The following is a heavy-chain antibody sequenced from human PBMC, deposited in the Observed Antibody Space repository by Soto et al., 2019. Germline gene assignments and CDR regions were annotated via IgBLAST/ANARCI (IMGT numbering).Heavy chain of an antibody. CDR3: AKDGSDAFDI. V-gene: IGHV3-30*18. J-gene: IGHJ3*02. CDR2: ISYDGSNK. Sequence: QVQLVESGGGVVQAGRSLRLSCAASGFTFGSYGMHWVRQAPGKGLEWVAVISYDGSNKYYADSVKGRFTISRDNSKNTLYLQMNSLRAEDTAVYYCAKDGSDAFDIWGQGTMVTVSS. CDR1: GFTFGSYG.